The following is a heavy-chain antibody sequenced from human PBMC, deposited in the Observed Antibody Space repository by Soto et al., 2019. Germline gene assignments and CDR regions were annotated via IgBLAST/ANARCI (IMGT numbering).Heavy chain of an antibody. Sequence: PSETRSLTCTVSGGSISSYYWSWIRQPPGKGLERIGYIYYSGSTNYNPSLKSRVTISVDTSKNQFSLKLSSVTAADTAVYYCARLYGSGSYYRWFDPWGQGTLVTVSS. V-gene: IGHV4-59*01. D-gene: IGHD3-10*01. J-gene: IGHJ5*02. CDR3: ARLYGSGSYYRWFDP. CDR1: GGSISSYY. CDR2: IYYSGST.